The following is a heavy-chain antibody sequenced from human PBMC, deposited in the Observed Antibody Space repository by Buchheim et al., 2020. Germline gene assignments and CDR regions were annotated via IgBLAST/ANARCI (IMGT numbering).Heavy chain of an antibody. D-gene: IGHD3-16*01. Sequence: VQLLESGGDLVQPGGSLRLSCAASGFTFSSYAMSWVRQAPGKGLEWVAVISFDGSKKYHADSVKGRFTISRDNSKNTLYLQLNSVRAEDTALYYCAKDPYRAVGFEGVIIDYWGQGTL. CDR1: GFTFSSYA. J-gene: IGHJ4*02. CDR2: ISFDGSKK. CDR3: AKDPYRAVGFEGVIIDY. V-gene: IGHV3-30*18.